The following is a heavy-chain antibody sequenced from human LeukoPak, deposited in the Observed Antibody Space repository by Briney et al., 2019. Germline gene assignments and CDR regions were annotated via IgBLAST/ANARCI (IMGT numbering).Heavy chain of an antibody. CDR2: IYYSGST. CDR3: ARDPSLGVTGGGNWFDP. V-gene: IGHV4-31*03. J-gene: IGHJ5*02. D-gene: IGHD2-21*02. CDR1: GGSISSGDYY. Sequence: PSQTLSLTCTVSGGSISSGDYYWSWIRQHPGKGLERIGYIYYSGSTYYNPSLKSRVTISVDTSKNQFSLKLSSVTAADTAVYYCARDPSLGVTGGGNWFDPWGQGTLVTVSS.